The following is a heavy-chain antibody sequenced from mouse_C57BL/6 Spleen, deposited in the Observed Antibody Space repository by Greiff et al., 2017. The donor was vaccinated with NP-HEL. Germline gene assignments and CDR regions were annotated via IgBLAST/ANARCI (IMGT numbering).Heavy chain of an antibody. CDR3: ARDLTTVVGYYFDY. V-gene: IGHV1-53*01. CDR1: GYTFTSYW. D-gene: IGHD1-1*01. CDR2: INPSNGGT. Sequence: QVQLQQSGTELVKPGASVKLSCKASGYTFTSYWMHWVKQRPGQGLEWIGNINPSNGGTNYNEKFKSKATLTVDKSSSTAYMQLSSLTSEDSAVYYCARDLTTVVGYYFDYWGQGTTLTVSS. J-gene: IGHJ2*01.